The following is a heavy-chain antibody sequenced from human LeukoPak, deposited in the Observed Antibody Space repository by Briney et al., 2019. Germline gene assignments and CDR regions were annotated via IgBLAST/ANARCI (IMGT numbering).Heavy chain of an antibody. CDR2: ISGSGGST. D-gene: IGHD3-22*01. J-gene: IGHJ4*02. V-gene: IGHV3-23*01. CDR1: GFTFSSYA. CDR3: AKKVASSGSIDFDY. Sequence: AGGSLRLSCAASGFTFSSYAMSWVRQAPGKGLEWVSVISGSGGSTYYADSVKGRFTISRDNSKNTLYLQMNSLRAEDTAVYYCAKKVASSGSIDFDYWGQGVLVTVSS.